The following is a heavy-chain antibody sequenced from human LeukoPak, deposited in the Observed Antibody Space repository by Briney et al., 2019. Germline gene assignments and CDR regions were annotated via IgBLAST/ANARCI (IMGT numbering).Heavy chain of an antibody. D-gene: IGHD6-19*01. CDR2: IYYSGST. V-gene: IGHV4-39*01. Sequence: SETLSLTCTVFGGSISSSSYYWGWIRQPPGKGLEWIGRIYYSGSTYYNPSLKSRVTISVDTSKNQFSLKLSSVTAADTAVYYCARRGSSGWYDYWGQGTLVTVSS. CDR1: GGSISSSSYY. CDR3: ARRGSSGWYDY. J-gene: IGHJ4*02.